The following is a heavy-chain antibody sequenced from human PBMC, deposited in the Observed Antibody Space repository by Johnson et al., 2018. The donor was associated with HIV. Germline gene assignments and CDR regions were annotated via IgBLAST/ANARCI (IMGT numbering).Heavy chain of an antibody. D-gene: IGHD1-26*01. CDR1: GFTFSSYA. CDR3: ASDLVGGGSLLGAFDI. CDR2: ISYDGSNE. Sequence: QVQLVESGGGVVQPGRSLRLSCAASGFTFSSYAMHWVRQAPGKGLEWVAVISYDGSNEYFADSVKGRFTTSRDNFKNTLYLQMNSLRAEERAVYYCASDLVGGGSLLGAFDIWGQGTMVTVSS. V-gene: IGHV3-30-3*01. J-gene: IGHJ3*02.